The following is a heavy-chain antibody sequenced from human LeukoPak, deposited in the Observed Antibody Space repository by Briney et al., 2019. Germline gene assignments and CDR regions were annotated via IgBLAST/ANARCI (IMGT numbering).Heavy chain of an antibody. J-gene: IGHJ4*02. CDR2: LYSGGST. CDR1: GIPVSSNK. D-gene: IGHD3-16*01. CDR3: ARDLGLGVIDY. Sequence: GGPLSLSCAASGIPVSSNKMNWARQAPGKGLESVSVLYSGGSTNYADSVKGRFTISRDNSKNTLYLQMNSLRAEDTAVYYCARDLGLGVIDYWGQGTLVTVSS. V-gene: IGHV3-66*01.